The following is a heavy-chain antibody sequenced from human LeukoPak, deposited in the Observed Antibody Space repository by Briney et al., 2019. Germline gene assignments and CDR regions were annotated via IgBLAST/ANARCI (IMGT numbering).Heavy chain of an antibody. CDR2: IFPSGIS. CDR1: RGSMSGFY. Sequence: SETLSLTCTVSRGSMSGFYWSWIRQPAGRGLEWIGRIFPSGISDFNPSLQSRVTMSIDTSKNQFSLRLSSVSAADTAIYYCARGSQSLDYWGQGTLVTVSS. D-gene: IGHD4-4*01. V-gene: IGHV4-4*07. J-gene: IGHJ4*02. CDR3: ARGSQSLDY.